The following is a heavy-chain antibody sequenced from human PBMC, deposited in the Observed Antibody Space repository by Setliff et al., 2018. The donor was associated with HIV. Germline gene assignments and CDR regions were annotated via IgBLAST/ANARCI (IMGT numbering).Heavy chain of an antibody. CDR1: GGTFSASG. CDR2: IIPAFGTA. CDR3: ARGESSGWDTVEENYYNLDV. J-gene: IGHJ6*02. D-gene: IGHD6-19*01. V-gene: IGHV1-69*13. Sequence: SVKVSCKASGGTFSASGFSWVRQAPGQGLEWMGGIIPAFGTADYAQKFQGRVTITADASTSTAYMELISLRSEDTAVYYCARGESSGWDTVEENYYNLDVWGPGTTVTVSS.